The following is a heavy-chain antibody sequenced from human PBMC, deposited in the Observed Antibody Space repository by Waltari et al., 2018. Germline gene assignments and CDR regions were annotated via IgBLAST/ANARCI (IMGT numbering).Heavy chain of an antibody. J-gene: IGHJ4*02. D-gene: IGHD3-22*01. V-gene: IGHV4-59*01. Sequence: HLQESGPGLVKTSATLSLTCTVSGGSMRSYHWSWIRQAPGKGLEWIGYVYYSGSTDYNPSLKSRVTMSVDSSKSQFSLNLTSVTAADTAVYYCASDSSGYNFPFDYWGQGILVTVSS. CDR3: ASDSSGYNFPFDY. CDR1: GGSMRSYH. CDR2: VYYSGST.